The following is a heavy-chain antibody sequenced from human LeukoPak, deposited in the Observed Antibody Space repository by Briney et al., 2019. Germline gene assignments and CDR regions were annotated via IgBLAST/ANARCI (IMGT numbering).Heavy chain of an antibody. D-gene: IGHD3-9*01. J-gene: IGHJ4*02. CDR3: AKEHILTGYYTY. Sequence: PGGSLRLSCAASGFTFSSYGMHWLRQAPGKGLEWVAFIRYDGSNKYYADSVKSRFTISRDNSKNTLYLQRNSLRAEDTAVHYCAKEHILTGYYTYWGQGTLVTVSS. CDR1: GFTFSSYG. V-gene: IGHV3-30*02. CDR2: IRYDGSNK.